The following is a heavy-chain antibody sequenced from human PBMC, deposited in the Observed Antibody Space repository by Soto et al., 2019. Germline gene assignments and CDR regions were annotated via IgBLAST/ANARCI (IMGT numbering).Heavy chain of an antibody. D-gene: IGHD3-3*01. CDR1: GYTFTSYG. J-gene: IGHJ5*02. CDR2: ISAYNGNT. V-gene: IGHV1-18*01. Sequence: ASVKVSCKASGYTFTSYGISWVRQAPGQGLEWMGWISAYNGNTNYAQKLQGRVTMTTDTSTSTACMELRSLRSDDTAVYYCARVSTVITIFGVVIISDHNWFDPWGQGTLVTVSS. CDR3: ARVSTVITIFGVVIISDHNWFDP.